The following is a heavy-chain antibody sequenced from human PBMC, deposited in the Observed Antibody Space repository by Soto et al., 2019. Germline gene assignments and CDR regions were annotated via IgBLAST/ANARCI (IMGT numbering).Heavy chain of an antibody. CDR2: IIPIFDTA. Sequence: QVQLVQSGAEVKKPGSSVKVSCKASGGTFSSYAISWVRQAPGQGLEWMGGIIPIFDTANYAQKFQGRVTITADESTSTAYVELSSLRSEDTAVYYCAREGASGSHIGYWGQGTLVTVSS. CDR1: GGTFSSYA. CDR3: AREGASGSHIGY. V-gene: IGHV1-69*01. J-gene: IGHJ4*02. D-gene: IGHD3-22*01.